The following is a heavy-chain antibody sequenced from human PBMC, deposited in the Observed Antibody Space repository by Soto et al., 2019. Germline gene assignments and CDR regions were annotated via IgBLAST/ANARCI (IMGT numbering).Heavy chain of an antibody. CDR1: GFTFDDYA. J-gene: IGHJ6*03. CDR2: ISWNSGSI. Sequence: EVQLVESGGGLVQPGRSLRLSCAASGFTFDDYAMHWVRQAPGKGLEWVSGISWNSGSIGYADSVKGRFTISRDNAKNSQYLQMNSLRVEDTALNYCAKDFRRRGYYYYYMDVWGKGTTVTVSS. V-gene: IGHV3-9*01. CDR3: AKDFRRRGYYYYYMDV.